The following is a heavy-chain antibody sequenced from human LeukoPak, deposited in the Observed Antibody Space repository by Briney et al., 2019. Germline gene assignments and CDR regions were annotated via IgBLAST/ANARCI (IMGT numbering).Heavy chain of an antibody. CDR1: GFTFSSYW. J-gene: IGHJ3*02. V-gene: IGHV3-7*05. CDR2: IKEDGSEK. CDR3: ARTGYSSGWLPI. Sequence: GGSLRLSCAASGFTFSSYWMTWVRQAPGKGLEWVANIKEDGSEKHYVDSVKGRFTISRDNARKSLYLQMNSLRAEDTAVYYCARTGYSSGWLPIWGQGTMVTVSS. D-gene: IGHD6-19*01.